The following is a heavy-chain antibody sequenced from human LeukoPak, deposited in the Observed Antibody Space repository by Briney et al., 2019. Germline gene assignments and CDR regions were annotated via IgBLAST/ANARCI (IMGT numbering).Heavy chain of an antibody. J-gene: IGHJ2*01. CDR2: IYSSGST. CDR3: ARGQYHLLYWYFDL. D-gene: IGHD2-2*01. Sequence: SETLSLTCTVSGGYISSYYWSWIRQPAGKGLEWIGRIYSSGSTNYNPSLKSRVTMSVDTSKNQFSLKLSSVTAADTAVYYCARGQYHLLYWYFDLWGRGTLVTVSS. CDR1: GGYISSYY. V-gene: IGHV4-4*07.